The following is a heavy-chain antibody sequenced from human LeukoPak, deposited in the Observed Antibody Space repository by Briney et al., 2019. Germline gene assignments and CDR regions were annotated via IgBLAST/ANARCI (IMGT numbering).Heavy chain of an antibody. CDR1: GFTFSSYA. D-gene: IGHD3-22*01. J-gene: IGHJ4*02. Sequence: GGSLRLSCAASGFTFSSYAMSWVSQAQGKGMEWGSAISGSGGSTYYADSVKGRFTISRDNSKNTLYLQMNSLRAEDTSVYYCAKVSPYYYDSSGPFDYWGQGTLVTVSS. CDR3: AKVSPYYYDSSGPFDY. V-gene: IGHV3-23*01. CDR2: ISGSGGST.